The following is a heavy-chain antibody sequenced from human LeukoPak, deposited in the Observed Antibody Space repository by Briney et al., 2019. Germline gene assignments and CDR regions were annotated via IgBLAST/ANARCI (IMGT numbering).Heavy chain of an antibody. V-gene: IGHV1-18*01. CDR3: AREERFGELIQIDY. CDR2: ISAYNGNT. Sequence: GASVKVSCKASGYTFTSYGISWVRQAPGQGLEWMGWISAYNGNTNYAQKLQGRATMTTDTSTSTAYMELRSLRSDDTAVYYCAREERFGELIQIDYWGQGTLVTVSS. D-gene: IGHD3-10*01. J-gene: IGHJ4*02. CDR1: GYTFTSYG.